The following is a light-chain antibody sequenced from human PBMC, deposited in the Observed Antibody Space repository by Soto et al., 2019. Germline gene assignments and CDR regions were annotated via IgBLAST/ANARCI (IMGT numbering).Light chain of an antibody. CDR3: SSFAGNNIMV. V-gene: IGLV2-8*01. J-gene: IGLJ2*01. Sequence: QSVLAQPPSASGSPEQSVTISCTGTSSDVGGYNYVSWYQQHPGKAPNLMIYDVSKRPSGVPDRFSGSKSGNTASLTVSGLQAEDEADYYCSSFAGNNIMVFGGGTQLTAL. CDR2: DVS. CDR1: SSDVGGYNY.